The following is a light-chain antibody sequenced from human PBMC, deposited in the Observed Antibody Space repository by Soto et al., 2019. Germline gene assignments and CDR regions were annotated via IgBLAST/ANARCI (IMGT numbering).Light chain of an antibody. V-gene: IGLV2-14*01. Sequence: QSALTQPASVSGSPGQSITISCTGTSSDIGAYNYVSWYQQYPGKAPKLMIYEVSNRPSGVSNRFSGSKSGNTASLTISGLQAEDEADYYCSSYTTTRTAVFGGGTQLTVL. CDR3: SSYTTTRTAV. CDR2: EVS. CDR1: SSDIGAYNY. J-gene: IGLJ7*01.